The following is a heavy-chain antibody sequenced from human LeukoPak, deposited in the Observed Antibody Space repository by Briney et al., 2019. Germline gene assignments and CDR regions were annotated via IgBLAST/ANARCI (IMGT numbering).Heavy chain of an antibody. CDR2: INHSGST. V-gene: IGHV4-34*01. CDR1: GGSFSGYY. J-gene: IGHJ4*02. D-gene: IGHD4-23*01. Sequence: SETLSLTCAVYGGSFSGYYWSWIRQPPGKGLEWIGEINHSGSTNYNLSLKSRVTISVDTSKNQFSLKLSSVTAADTAVYYCARGPRWKEFDYWGQGTLVTVSS. CDR3: ARGPRWKEFDY.